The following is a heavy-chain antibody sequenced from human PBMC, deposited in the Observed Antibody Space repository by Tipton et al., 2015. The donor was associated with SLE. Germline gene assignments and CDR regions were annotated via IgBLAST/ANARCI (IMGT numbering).Heavy chain of an antibody. CDR1: GYTLSSYY. CDR2: INPTGDGT. D-gene: IGHD3-16*01. CDR3: ARGGFDY. J-gene: IGHJ4*02. V-gene: IGHV1-46*01. Sequence: QSGAEVKKPGASVKVSCKASGYTLSSYYMHWVRQAPGQGLEWMGIINPTGDGTSYAQKFQGRLTMTRDTSTSTVYMELSSLRSEDTAVYYCARGGFDYWGQGTLVTVSS.